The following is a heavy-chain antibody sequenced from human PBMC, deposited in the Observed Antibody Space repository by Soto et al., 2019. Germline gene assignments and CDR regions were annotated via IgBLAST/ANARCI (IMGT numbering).Heavy chain of an antibody. CDR2: IYPGDSDT. D-gene: IGHD2-2*01. Sequence: GESLKISCKGSGYSFTSYWIGWVRQMPGKGLEWIGIIYPGDSDTRYSPSFQGQVSISADKSISTAYLQWSSLKASDTAMYYCARLPIVVVPAANTYYYYYYGMDVWGQGTTVTVSS. CDR3: ARLPIVVVPAANTYYYYYYGMDV. CDR1: GYSFTSYW. V-gene: IGHV5-51*01. J-gene: IGHJ6*02.